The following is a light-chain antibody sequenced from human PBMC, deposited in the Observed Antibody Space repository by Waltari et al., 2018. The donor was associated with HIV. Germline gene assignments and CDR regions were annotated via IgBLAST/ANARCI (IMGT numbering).Light chain of an antibody. V-gene: IGLV2-11*01. CDR1: ISDVGGYNS. Sequence: QSALTQPRSVSGSPGQSVAISCTGTISDVGGYNSVSWYQQHPGKALKLMIYDVTKRPSGGPDRFSGSKSGNTASLTISGLQAEDEADYYCCSYAGSYTFVFGGGTKLTVL. CDR3: CSYAGSYTFV. J-gene: IGLJ3*02. CDR2: DVT.